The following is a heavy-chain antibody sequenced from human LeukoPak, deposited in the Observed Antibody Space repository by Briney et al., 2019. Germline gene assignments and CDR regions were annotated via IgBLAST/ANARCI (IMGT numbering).Heavy chain of an antibody. CDR1: GFTFSSYA. Sequence: PGGSLRLSCAASGFTFSSYAMHWVRQAPGKGLEWVAVISYDGSNKYYADSVKGRFTISRDNSKNTLYLQMNSLRAEDTAVYYCAREYCSSTSCSNYFGSGSYYIYWGQEPWSPSPQ. D-gene: IGHD3-10*01. J-gene: IGHJ4*01. CDR2: ISYDGSNK. V-gene: IGHV3-30-3*01. CDR3: AREYCSSTSCSNYFGSGSYYIY.